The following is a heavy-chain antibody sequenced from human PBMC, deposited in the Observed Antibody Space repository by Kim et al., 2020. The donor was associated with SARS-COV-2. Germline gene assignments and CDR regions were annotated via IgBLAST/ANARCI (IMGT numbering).Heavy chain of an antibody. CDR1: GYTLTELS. J-gene: IGHJ4*02. CDR3: ATDLSYCGGDCYHITYDLEKGNY. V-gene: IGHV1-24*01. CDR2: FDPEDGET. Sequence: ASVKVSCKVSGYTLTELSLHWVRQAPGQGLEWMGGFDPEDGETNYAQKFQGRVTMTEDTSTDTAYMELSSLGSEDTTVYYCATDLSYCGGDCYHITYDLEKGNYWGQGTLVTVCS. D-gene: IGHD2-21*02.